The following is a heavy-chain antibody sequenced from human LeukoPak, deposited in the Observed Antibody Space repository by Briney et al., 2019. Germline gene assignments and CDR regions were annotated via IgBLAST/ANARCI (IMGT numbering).Heavy chain of an antibody. J-gene: IGHJ4*02. CDR1: GFTISTYG. CDR3: AKDQKPDSGYDIDY. D-gene: IGHD5-12*01. V-gene: IGHV3-23*01. CDR2: IFGSGDRT. Sequence: SGGSLRLSCAASGFTISTYGMNWVRQAPRKGLEWVSVIFGSGDRTYYADSVKGRFTISRDKSKNTLYLQMHSLRAEDTAVYYCAKDQKPDSGYDIDYWGQGTLVTVSS.